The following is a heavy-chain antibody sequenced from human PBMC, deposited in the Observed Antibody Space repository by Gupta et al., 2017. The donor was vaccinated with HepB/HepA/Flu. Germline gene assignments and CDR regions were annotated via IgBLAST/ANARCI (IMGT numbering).Heavy chain of an antibody. Sequence: EVQLLESGGGLVQPGGSLRLSCAASGFTFSSYAMSWVRQAPGKGLEWVSAISGSGGSTYYADSVKGRFTISRDNSKNTLYLQMNSLRAEDTAVYYCAKDGGSSWDPGSDYYYGMDVWGQGTTVTVSS. CDR2: ISGSGGST. J-gene: IGHJ6*02. D-gene: IGHD6-13*01. CDR1: GFTFSSYA. V-gene: IGHV3-23*01. CDR3: AKDGGSSWDPGSDYYYGMDV.